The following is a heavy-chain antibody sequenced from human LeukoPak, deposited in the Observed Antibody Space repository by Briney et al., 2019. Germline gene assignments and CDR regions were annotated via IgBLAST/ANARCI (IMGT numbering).Heavy chain of an antibody. CDR3: MVVAATKGSFDY. Sequence: PGGSLRLSCAASGFTFSSYSMNWVRQAPGKGLEWVSSISSSSSYIDYADSVKGRFTISRDNAKNSLYLQMNSLRAEDTAVYYCMVVAATKGSFDYWGQGTLVTVSS. J-gene: IGHJ4*02. CDR1: GFTFSSYS. V-gene: IGHV3-21*01. D-gene: IGHD2-15*01. CDR2: ISSSSSYI.